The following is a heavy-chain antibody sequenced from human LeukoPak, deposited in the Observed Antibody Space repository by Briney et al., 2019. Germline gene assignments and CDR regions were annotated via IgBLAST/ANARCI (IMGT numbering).Heavy chain of an antibody. CDR3: ARYDILTGNVGYYYYYMDV. CDR2: INHSGST. CDR1: GGSFSGYY. V-gene: IGHV4-34*01. Sequence: PSETLSLTCAVYGGSFSGYYWSWIRQPPGKGLEWIGEINHSGSTYYNPSLKSRVTISVDTSKNQFSLKLSSVTAADTAVYYCARYDILTGNVGYYYYYMDVWGKGTTVTVSS. J-gene: IGHJ6*03. D-gene: IGHD3-9*01.